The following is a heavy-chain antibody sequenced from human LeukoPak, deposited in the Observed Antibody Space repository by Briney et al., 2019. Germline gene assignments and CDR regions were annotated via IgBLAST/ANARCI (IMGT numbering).Heavy chain of an antibody. CDR1: GLTFSNAW. CDR3: TTWLDCSSTSCYVNFDY. CDR2: IKSKTDGGTT. Sequence: GGSLRLSCAASGLTFSNAWMNWVRQAPGKGLEWVGRIKSKTDGGTTDYAAPVKGRFTISRDDSKNTLYLQMNSLEIEDTAVYYCTTWLDCSSTSCYVNFDYWGQGTLVTVSS. D-gene: IGHD2-2*01. J-gene: IGHJ4*02. V-gene: IGHV3-15*01.